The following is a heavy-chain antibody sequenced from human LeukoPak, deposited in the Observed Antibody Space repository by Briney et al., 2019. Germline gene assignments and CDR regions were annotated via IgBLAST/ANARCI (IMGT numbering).Heavy chain of an antibody. D-gene: IGHD6-13*01. Sequence: PGRSLRLSRAASGFTFSSYGMHWVRQAPGKGLEWVAVIWYDGSNKYYADSVKGRFTISRDNSKNTLYLQMNSLRAEDTAVYYCAREGYSSSWAFDYWGQGTLVTVSS. CDR3: AREGYSSSWAFDY. CDR2: IWYDGSNK. J-gene: IGHJ4*02. V-gene: IGHV3-33*01. CDR1: GFTFSSYG.